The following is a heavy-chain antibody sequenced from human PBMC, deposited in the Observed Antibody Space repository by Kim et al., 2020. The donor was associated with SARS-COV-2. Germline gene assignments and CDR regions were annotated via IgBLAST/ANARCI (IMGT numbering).Heavy chain of an antibody. CDR3: ARSLTGTTADDDY. CDR1: GYTFTGYY. Sequence: ASVKVSCKASGYTFTGYYMHWVRQAPGQGLEWMGRINPNSGGTNYAQKFQGRVTMTRDTSISTAYMELSRLRSDDTAVYYCARSLTGTTADDDYWGQGTLVTVSS. D-gene: IGHD1-20*01. J-gene: IGHJ4*02. V-gene: IGHV1-2*06. CDR2: INPNSGGT.